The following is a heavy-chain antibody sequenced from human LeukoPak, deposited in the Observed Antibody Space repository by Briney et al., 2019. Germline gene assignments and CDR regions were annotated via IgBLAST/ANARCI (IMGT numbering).Heavy chain of an antibody. CDR2: ISYDGSNK. J-gene: IGHJ4*02. D-gene: IGHD4-17*01. CDR1: GFTFSSCG. CDR3: ARGVVYGDYEDY. Sequence: PGGSQRLSCAASGFTFSSCGMHWVRQAPGKGLEWVAVISYDGSNKYYADSVKVRFTISKDNSKNTLYLQLNSLRAEDTAVYYCARGVVYGDYEDYWGQGTLVSVSS. V-gene: IGHV3-30*03.